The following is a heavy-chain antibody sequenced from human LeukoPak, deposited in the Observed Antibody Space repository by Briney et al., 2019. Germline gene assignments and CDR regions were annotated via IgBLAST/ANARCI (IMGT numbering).Heavy chain of an antibody. CDR2: ITGSGGGT. CDR1: QFKFNNYG. V-gene: IGHV3-23*01. Sequence: PGGSLRLSCATSQFKFNNYGMTWVRQAPGKGLEWVSSITGSGGGTQYADSVQGRFTISRDNSKNTLYLQMNSLRAEDTAVYYCAKGPVVPAARQYYYYYYGMDVWGQGTTVTVSS. D-gene: IGHD2-2*01. J-gene: IGHJ6*02. CDR3: AKGPVVPAARQYYYYYYGMDV.